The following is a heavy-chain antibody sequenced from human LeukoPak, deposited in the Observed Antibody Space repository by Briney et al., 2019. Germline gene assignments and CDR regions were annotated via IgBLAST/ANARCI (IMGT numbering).Heavy chain of an antibody. V-gene: IGHV4-59*11. Sequence: SSETLSLTCTVSGGSISSHYWSWIRQPPGKGLEWIGYIYYGGSTNYNPSLKSRVTISVDTSKNQFSLKLSSVTAADTAVYYCARDRRADAFDIWGQGTMVTVSS. CDR1: GGSISSHY. J-gene: IGHJ3*02. CDR2: IYYGGST. CDR3: ARDRRADAFDI.